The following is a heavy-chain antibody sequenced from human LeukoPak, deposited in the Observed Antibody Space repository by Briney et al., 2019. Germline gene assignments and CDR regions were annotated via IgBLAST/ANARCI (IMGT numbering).Heavy chain of an antibody. J-gene: IGHJ4*02. V-gene: IGHV3-7*01. D-gene: IGHD3-22*01. CDR3: AREGESSGYYSDY. CDR2: MKHDGSEK. CDR1: GFTVSSNY. Sequence: PGGSLRLSCAASGFTVSSNYMSWVRQAPGKGLEWVANMKHDGSEKYYVDSVKGRFTISRDNAKNSLFLQMNSLRAEDTALYYCAREGESSGYYSDYWGQGTLVTVSS.